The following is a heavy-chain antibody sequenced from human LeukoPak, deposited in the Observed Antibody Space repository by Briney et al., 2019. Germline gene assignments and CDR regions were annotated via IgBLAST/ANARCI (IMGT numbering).Heavy chain of an antibody. Sequence: SETLSLTCAVSGGSISRGGYSWSWIRQPPGKGLEWIGYIYHSGSTYYNPSLKSRVTISVDRSKNQFSLKLSSVTAADTAVYYCARAAGSLYYYYGMDVWGKGTTVTVSS. J-gene: IGHJ6*04. CDR3: ARAAGSLYYYYGMDV. CDR1: GGSISRGGYS. CDR2: IYHSGST. V-gene: IGHV4-30-2*01.